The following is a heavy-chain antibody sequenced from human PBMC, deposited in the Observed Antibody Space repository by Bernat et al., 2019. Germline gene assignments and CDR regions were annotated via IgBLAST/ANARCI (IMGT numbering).Heavy chain of an antibody. CDR2: TYYRSKWYN. J-gene: IGHJ2*01. V-gene: IGHV6-1*01. CDR1: GDSVPSKSVV. D-gene: IGHD6-19*01. Sequence: QVQMQQSGPGLVKPSQTPSLTCAIPGDSVPSKSVVWSWIRQSPSRGLGWLGRTYYRSKWYNDYAVSVKSRITINPDTSKNQFSLQLNSVTPEDTAVYYCARHLEVAGTYLYFDVWGRGTLVTVSS. CDR3: ARHLEVAGTYLYFDV.